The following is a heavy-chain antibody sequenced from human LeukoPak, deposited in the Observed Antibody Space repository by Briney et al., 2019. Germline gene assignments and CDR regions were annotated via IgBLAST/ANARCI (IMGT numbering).Heavy chain of an antibody. D-gene: IGHD3-3*01. CDR1: GFTFTSSA. J-gene: IGHJ4*02. Sequence: GTSVKVSFKASGFTFTSSAMQWVRQARGQRREWIGWIVVGSGNTNYAQKFQERVTITTNMSTSTDYMELSSLRSEHTAVSYCAADGGYGSGLDYWGQGTLVTVSS. V-gene: IGHV1-58*02. CDR2: IVVGSGNT. CDR3: AADGGYGSGLDY.